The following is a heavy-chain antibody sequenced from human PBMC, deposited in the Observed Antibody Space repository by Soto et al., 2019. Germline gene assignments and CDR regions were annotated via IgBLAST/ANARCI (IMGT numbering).Heavy chain of an antibody. V-gene: IGHV3-30*03. D-gene: IGHD6-13*01. CDR2: ISYDGSYQ. Sequence: AGSLRLSCAASVFTFSSAGVHWVRQTTGKGLEWGAVISYDGSYQYYVDAVTGRFTISRDNSKNTLYLQRNSRRAEDTAVYYCARDLRAGSIAAVALPWFDPWRQGSLVTV. J-gene: IGHJ5*02. CDR1: VFTFSSAG. CDR3: ARDLRAGSIAAVALPWFDP.